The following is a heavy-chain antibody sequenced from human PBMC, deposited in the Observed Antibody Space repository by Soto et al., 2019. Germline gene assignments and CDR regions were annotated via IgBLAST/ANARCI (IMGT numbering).Heavy chain of an antibody. CDR3: VSWLFAHFDH. Sequence: EVQLLESGGALVQPGGSLRLSCAASGFIFSAKPMGWVRRAPGTGLEWVSSIDQTGASTHYADSVKGRFTISRDNSRNTLDLQMNSLRAADTALYYCVSWLFAHFDHWGQGTPVTVSS. D-gene: IGHD5-12*01. CDR2: IDQTGAST. V-gene: IGHV3-23*05. CDR1: GFIFSAKP. J-gene: IGHJ4*02.